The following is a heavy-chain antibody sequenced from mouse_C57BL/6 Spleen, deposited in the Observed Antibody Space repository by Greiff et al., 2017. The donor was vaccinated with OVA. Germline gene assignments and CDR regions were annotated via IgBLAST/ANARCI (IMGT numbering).Heavy chain of an antibody. CDR1: GYTFTEYT. CDR2: FYPGSGSI. D-gene: IGHD1-1*01. V-gene: IGHV1-62-2*01. CDR3: ARHEERVDRCYGINYAMGY. J-gene: IGHJ4*01. Sequence: QVHVKQSGAELVKPGASVKLSCKASGYTFTEYTIHWVKQRSEQGLEWIGWFYPGSGSIKYNEKFKDKATLTADKSSSPVYMERSRLTSEDAAVYFCARHEERVDRCYGINYAMGYWGQGTSVTVSS.